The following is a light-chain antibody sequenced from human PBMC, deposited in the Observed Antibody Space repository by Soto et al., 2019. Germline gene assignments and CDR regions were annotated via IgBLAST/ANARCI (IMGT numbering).Light chain of an antibody. CDR1: QSVSIY. V-gene: IGKV3D-15*01. J-gene: IGKJ5*01. CDR3: QQYNNWTPLT. Sequence: EIVLTQSPATLSSFPGDRVTLSCRASQSVSIYLAWYQQTPAQAPTLLISLAATSATAIPARLSGSGCGTEFALTISSLQSEDFAVYYCQQYNNWTPLTFGQGTRLEIK. CDR2: LAA.